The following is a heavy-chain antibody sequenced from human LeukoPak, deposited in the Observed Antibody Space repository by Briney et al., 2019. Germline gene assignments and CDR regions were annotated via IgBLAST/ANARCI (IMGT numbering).Heavy chain of an antibody. J-gene: IGHJ3*02. CDR3: SRDYYDSSCYYPYVFDI. V-gene: IGHV1-2*02. CDR1: GYTFTGYY. Sequence: GASVKVSFKASGYTFTGYYMHWVRPAPGQGLDWMGWINPNSGGTNYAQKFQGGVSMTRDTSISTAYMELSRESSDDTPVYYCSRDYYDSSCYYPYVFDIWGQGTMVTVSS. CDR2: INPNSGGT. D-gene: IGHD3-22*01.